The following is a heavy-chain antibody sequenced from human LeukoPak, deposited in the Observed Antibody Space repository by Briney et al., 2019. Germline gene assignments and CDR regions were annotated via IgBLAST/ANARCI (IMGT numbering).Heavy chain of an antibody. CDR3: ARGHHGWYSDLYYFDY. CDR2: ISSSGSTI. V-gene: IGHV3-48*04. Sequence: GGSLRLSCAASGFTFSSYSMNWVRQAPGKGLEWVAYISSSGSTIYYADSVKGRFTISRDNAKNSLYLQMNSLRAEDTAVYYCARGHHGWYSDLYYFDYWGQGTLVTVSS. J-gene: IGHJ4*02. CDR1: GFTFSSYS. D-gene: IGHD6-19*01.